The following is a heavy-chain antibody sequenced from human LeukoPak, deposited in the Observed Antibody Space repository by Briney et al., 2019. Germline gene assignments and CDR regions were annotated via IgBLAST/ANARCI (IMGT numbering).Heavy chain of an antibody. J-gene: IGHJ5*02. D-gene: IGHD1-26*01. Sequence: GGSLRLSCAASGFTFSSYGMHWVRQAPGKGLEWVSGINWNGGSTGYADSVKGRFTISRDNAKNSLYLQMNSLRAEDTALYYCARSTRTSRKFDPWGQGTLVTVSS. CDR1: GFTFSSYG. V-gene: IGHV3-20*04. CDR2: INWNGGST. CDR3: ARSTRTSRKFDP.